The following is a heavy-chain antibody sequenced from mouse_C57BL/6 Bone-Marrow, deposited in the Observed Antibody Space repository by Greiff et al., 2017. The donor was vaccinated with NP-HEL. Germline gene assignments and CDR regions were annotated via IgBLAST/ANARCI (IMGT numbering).Heavy chain of an antibody. CDR3: AREMGYLDY. V-gene: IGHV1-76*01. CDR1: GYTFTDYY. Sequence: QVHVKQSGAELVRPGASVKLSCKASGYTFTDYYINWVKQRPGQGLEWIARIYPGSGNTYYNEKFKGKATLTAEKSSSTAYMQLSSLTSEDSAVYFCAREMGYLDYWGQGTTLTVSS. J-gene: IGHJ2*01. CDR2: IYPGSGNT. D-gene: IGHD2-3*01.